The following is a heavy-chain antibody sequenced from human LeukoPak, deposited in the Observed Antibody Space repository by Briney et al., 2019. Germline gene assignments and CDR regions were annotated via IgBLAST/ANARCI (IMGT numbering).Heavy chain of an antibody. CDR3: TTDVGTTVTTK. CDR1: GFTFSSYR. Sequence: GGSLRLSCAASGFTFSSYRMSWVRQAPGTGLEWVGRIKSKTDGGTTDYAAPVKGRFTISRDDSKNTLYLQMNSLKTEDTAVYYCTTDVGTTVTTKWGQGTLVTVSS. J-gene: IGHJ4*02. D-gene: IGHD4-17*01. CDR2: IKSKTDGGTT. V-gene: IGHV3-15*01.